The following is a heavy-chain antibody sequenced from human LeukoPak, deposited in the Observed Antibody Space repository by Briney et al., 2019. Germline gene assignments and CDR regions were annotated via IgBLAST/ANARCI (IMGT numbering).Heavy chain of an antibody. CDR2: ISSSSTYI. Sequence: GGSLRLSCAASGFTFSSYSMNWVRQAPGKGLEWVLSISSSSTYIYYADSLKGLFTISRDNAKNSLSLQMNSLRAEGTAVYYCARDTHCSSTSCYNAFDIWGQGTMVTVSS. D-gene: IGHD2-2*02. V-gene: IGHV3-21*01. J-gene: IGHJ3*02. CDR1: GFTFSSYS. CDR3: ARDTHCSSTSCYNAFDI.